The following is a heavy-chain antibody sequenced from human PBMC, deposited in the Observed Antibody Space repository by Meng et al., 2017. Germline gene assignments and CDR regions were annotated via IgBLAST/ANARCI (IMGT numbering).Heavy chain of an antibody. Sequence: SVKVSCKASGGTFSSYAISWVRQAPGQGLEWMGGIIPIFGTANYAQKFQGRVTITVDKSTSTAYMELSSLRSEDTAVYYCARDFARGGDDAFDIWGQGTMVTVSS. V-gene: IGHV1-69*06. J-gene: IGHJ3*02. CDR1: GGTFSSYA. CDR2: IIPIFGTA. CDR3: ARDFARGGDDAFDI. D-gene: IGHD3-10*01.